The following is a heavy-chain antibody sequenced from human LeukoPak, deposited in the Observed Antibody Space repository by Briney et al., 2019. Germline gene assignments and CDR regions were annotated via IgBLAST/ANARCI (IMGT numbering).Heavy chain of an antibody. D-gene: IGHD1-26*01. J-gene: IGHJ4*02. CDR1: GGSITRDY. Sequence: SETLSLTCTVSGGSITRDYWNWVRQPPGKGLEWIGYVYYSGNTNFNPSLRSRVSMSLDTSKTHFSLNLTSVTAADTAVYYCARGQVGATTLFDYWGQGTLVTVSS. CDR2: VYYSGNT. CDR3: ARGQVGATTLFDY. V-gene: IGHV4-59*01.